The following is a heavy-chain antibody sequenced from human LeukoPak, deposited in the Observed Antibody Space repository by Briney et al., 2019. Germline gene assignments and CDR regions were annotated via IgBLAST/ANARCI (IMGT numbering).Heavy chain of an antibody. D-gene: IGHD2-2*01. Sequence: GGSLRLSCAASGFTLSKFDMYWVRQAPGKGLECVSVISRSGSGDNTYYADSVKGRFTISRDNSRNTLYLQMDSLRAEDTAVYYCARDPGEVVVPAATKRDYWGQGTLVTVSS. V-gene: IGHV3-23*01. J-gene: IGHJ4*02. CDR3: ARDPGEVVVPAATKRDY. CDR2: ISRSGSGDNT. CDR1: GFTLSKFD.